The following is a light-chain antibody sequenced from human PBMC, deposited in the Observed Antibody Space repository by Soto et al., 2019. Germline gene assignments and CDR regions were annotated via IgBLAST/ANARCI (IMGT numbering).Light chain of an antibody. CDR3: QQYNNWPPWP. CDR1: QTIRSD. J-gene: IGKJ1*01. Sequence: EIVMTPSPVTLSVSPLERANLSFRASQTIRSDVARYQQKPGQAPRLLISDASTRATSIPARFNGSGSGTEFTLAISSLQSEDFAVYYCQQYNNWPPWPFGQGTKVAI. CDR2: DAS. V-gene: IGKV3-15*01.